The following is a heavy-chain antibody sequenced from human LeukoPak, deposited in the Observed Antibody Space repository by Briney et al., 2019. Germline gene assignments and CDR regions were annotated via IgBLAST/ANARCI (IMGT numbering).Heavy chain of an antibody. D-gene: IGHD5-24*01. Sequence: SETLSLTCTVSGGSISSHYWSWIRQPPGKGLEWIGYIYYSGSTNYNPSLKSRVAISVDTSKNQFSLRLNSVTAADTAMYYCARGRDGYNEYWGQGTLVTVSS. CDR1: GGSISSHY. V-gene: IGHV4-59*11. CDR3: ARGRDGYNEY. J-gene: IGHJ4*02. CDR2: IYYSGST.